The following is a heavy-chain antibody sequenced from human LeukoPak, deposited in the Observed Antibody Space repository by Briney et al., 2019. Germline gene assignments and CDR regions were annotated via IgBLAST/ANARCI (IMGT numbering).Heavy chain of an antibody. Sequence: SETLSLTCAVYGGSFSGYYWSWIRQPPGKGLEWIGEINHSGSTNYNPSLKSRVTISVDTSKNQFSLKLSSVTAADTAVYYCALLPRVYYYDSSGYSARHKKYYSDYWGQGTLVTVSS. CDR2: INHSGST. CDR1: GGSFSGYY. V-gene: IGHV4-34*01. J-gene: IGHJ4*02. D-gene: IGHD3-22*01. CDR3: ALLPRVYYYDSSGYSARHKKYYSDY.